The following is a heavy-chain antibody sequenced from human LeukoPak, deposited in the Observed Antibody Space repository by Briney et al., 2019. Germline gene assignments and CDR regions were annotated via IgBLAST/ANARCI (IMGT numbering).Heavy chain of an antibody. CDR1: GYSFTIYG. Sequence: ASVTVSCKASGYSFTIYGITWVRQAPGQGLEWMGWISTYNGNTKYAQNLQGRVTMTTDTSTSTAYMELRSLRSGDTAVYYCARDPNQYEAVHAFHYWGQGTLVTVSS. J-gene: IGHJ4*02. CDR2: ISTYNGNT. V-gene: IGHV1-18*01. D-gene: IGHD2-8*01. CDR3: ARDPNQYEAVHAFHY.